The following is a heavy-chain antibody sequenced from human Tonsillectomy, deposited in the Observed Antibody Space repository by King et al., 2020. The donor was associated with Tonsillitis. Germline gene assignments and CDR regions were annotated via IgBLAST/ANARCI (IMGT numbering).Heavy chain of an antibody. D-gene: IGHD4/OR15-4a*01. CDR2: ISGRGDIT. V-gene: IGHV3-23*02. J-gene: IGHJ4*02. Sequence: VQLVESGGGLVQPGGSLRLSCAASGFTFSTYAMVWVRQAPGKGLECVSGISGRGDITYYGDSVKGRFTISRDNSKNTVYLQMNSLRPEDTATYYCAKALYGGLDYWGQGTLVTVSS. CDR3: AKALYGGLDY. CDR1: GFTFSTYA.